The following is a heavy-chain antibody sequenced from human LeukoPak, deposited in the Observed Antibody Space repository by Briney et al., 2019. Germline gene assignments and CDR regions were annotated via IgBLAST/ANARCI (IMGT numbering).Heavy chain of an antibody. V-gene: IGHV4-34*01. CDR1: GGSFSGYY. D-gene: IGHD6-13*01. J-gene: IGHJ4*02. CDR3: ARGGSSWYVDY. Sequence: KPSETLSLTCAVYGGSFSGYYWSWIRQPPGKGLEWIGEINHSGTTNYNPSLKSRVTISLHTSKTQFSLTLSPMTAADTAVYYCARGGSSWYVDYWGQGTPVTVSS. CDR2: INHSGTT.